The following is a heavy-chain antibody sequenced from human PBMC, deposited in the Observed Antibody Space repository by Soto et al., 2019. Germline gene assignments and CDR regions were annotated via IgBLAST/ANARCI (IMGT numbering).Heavy chain of an antibody. CDR1: GYTFTSYG. J-gene: IGHJ3*02. V-gene: IGHV1-18*01. Sequence: QVQLVQSGAEVKKPGASVKVSCKSSGYTFTSYGIIWVRQAPGQALEWMGWVSAYNGNTNYAQKFQGRVTMTTDTPTSTAYMELRSLRSDDTAVYYCARVRVRAIAVGYNAFDIWGKGPMVTVSS. CDR3: ARVRVRAIAVGYNAFDI. D-gene: IGHD6-19*01. CDR2: VSAYNGNT.